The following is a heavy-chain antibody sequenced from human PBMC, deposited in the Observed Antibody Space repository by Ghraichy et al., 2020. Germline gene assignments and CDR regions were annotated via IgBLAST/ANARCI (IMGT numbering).Heavy chain of an antibody. CDR3: ARANPYYYDSGGIPHYFDY. CDR1: GGSVSSGSYY. V-gene: IGHV4-61*01. CDR2: IYNSGST. Sequence: SETLSLTCTVSGGSVSSGSYYWSWIRQPPGKGLEWIGYIYNSGSTNYNPSLKSRATISVDTSNNQFSLKLTSVTAADTALYYCARANPYYYDSGGIPHYFDYWGQGTLLTVSS. J-gene: IGHJ4*02. D-gene: IGHD3-22*01.